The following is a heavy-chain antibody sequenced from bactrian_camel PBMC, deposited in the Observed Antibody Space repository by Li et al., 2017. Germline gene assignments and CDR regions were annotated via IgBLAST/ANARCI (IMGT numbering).Heavy chain of an antibody. V-gene: IGHV3-2*01. Sequence: HVQLVESGGGSVQAEGSLRLSCAVSGFTSSRAYMSWVRQAPGKGLEWVSSIYTDGSGPYYAESVKGRLTMSSDNAKNTVYLQMNSLKSEDTALYYCAMASGGWFGFWDYWGQGTQVTVS. CDR3: AMASGGWFGFWDY. D-gene: IGHD3*01. CDR1: GFTSSRAY. CDR2: IYTDGSGP. J-gene: IGHJ4*01.